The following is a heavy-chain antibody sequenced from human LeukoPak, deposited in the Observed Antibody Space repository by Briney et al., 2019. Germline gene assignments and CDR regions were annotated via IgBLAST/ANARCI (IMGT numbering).Heavy chain of an antibody. D-gene: IGHD1-1*01. CDR3: ASTTGTTSYFDY. J-gene: IGHJ4*02. CDR1: GFTFSSYA. Sequence: GRSLRLSCAASGFTFSSYAMHWVRQAPGKGLEWVAVISYDGSNKYYADSVKGRFTISRGNSKNTLYLQMNSLRAEDTAVYYCASTTGTTSYFDYWGQGTLVTVSS. V-gene: IGHV3-30-3*01. CDR2: ISYDGSNK.